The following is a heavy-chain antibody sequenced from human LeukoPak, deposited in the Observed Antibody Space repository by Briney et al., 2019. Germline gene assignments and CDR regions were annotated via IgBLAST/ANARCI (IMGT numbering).Heavy chain of an antibody. Sequence: SETLSLTCTVSGGSISSYYWSWIRQPPGKGLEWIGYIYYSGSTNYSPSLKSRVTISVDTSKNQFSLKLSSVTAADTAVYYCARLSGYSSSWYTHYYYGMDVWGQGTTVTVSS. CDR3: ARLSGYSSSWYTHYYYGMDV. V-gene: IGHV4-59*08. CDR1: GGSISSYY. CDR2: IYYSGST. J-gene: IGHJ6*02. D-gene: IGHD6-13*01.